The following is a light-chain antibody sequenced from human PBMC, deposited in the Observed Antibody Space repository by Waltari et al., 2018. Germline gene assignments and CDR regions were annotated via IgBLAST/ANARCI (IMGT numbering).Light chain of an antibody. CDR2: SAS. V-gene: IGKV1-9*01. Sequence: IQLTPSPSFLSASIGDRVTLTFPARQGISSYLPWYQQKPGKAPKPQIYSASTLQSGVPSRLGGRGPGPEFTLTTSTVQPEDFAIYYCQELNTYPQSPTLARGTK. J-gene: IGKJ4*01. CDR1: QGISSY. CDR3: QELNTYPQSPT.